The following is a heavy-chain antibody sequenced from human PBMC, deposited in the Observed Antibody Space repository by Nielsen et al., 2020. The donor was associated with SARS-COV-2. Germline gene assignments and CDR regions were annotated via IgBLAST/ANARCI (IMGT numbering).Heavy chain of an antibody. CDR2: IKQDGSEK. Sequence: GESLKISCAASGFTFSSYWMSWVRQAPGKGLEWVANIKQDGSEKYYVDSVKGRFTISRDNAKNSLYLQMNSLRAEDTAVYYCAKDRGYNDWYFDLWGRGTLVTVSS. D-gene: IGHD5-24*01. J-gene: IGHJ2*01. CDR3: AKDRGYNDWYFDL. V-gene: IGHV3-7*01. CDR1: GFTFSSYW.